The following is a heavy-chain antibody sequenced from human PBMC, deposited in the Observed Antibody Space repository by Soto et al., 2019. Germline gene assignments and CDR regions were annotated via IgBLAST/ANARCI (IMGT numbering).Heavy chain of an antibody. D-gene: IGHD3-22*01. J-gene: IGHJ5*01. Sequence: QVQLVESGGGVVQPGRSLRLTCAASGFTFSSSGMHWVRQAPGKGLEWVALIAYDGSKTYYGDSVRGRFTISRDNSENMLFLQMNSLRAEDTAVYYCARWVGGSMFDNSGKYDSWGQGTLVTVSS. V-gene: IGHV3-30*03. CDR1: GFTFSSSG. CDR2: IAYDGSKT. CDR3: ARWVGGSMFDNSGKYDS.